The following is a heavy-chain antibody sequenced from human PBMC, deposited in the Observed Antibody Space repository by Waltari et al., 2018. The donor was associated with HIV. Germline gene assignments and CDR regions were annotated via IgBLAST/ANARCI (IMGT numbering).Heavy chain of an antibody. Sequence: EVLLVESGGGLVQPGGSLRLSCAASGFKFADYAMYWGRQAPGRGLVCVSRISWNSGTIGYAESVKGRFTTSRDNAKNSLSLQMNSLRADDTALYYCAKVAMTAVTSYAIDIWGQGTMVTVSS. CDR2: ISWNSGTI. D-gene: IGHD4-17*01. CDR3: AKVAMTAVTSYAIDI. CDR1: GFKFADYA. J-gene: IGHJ3*02. V-gene: IGHV3-9*01.